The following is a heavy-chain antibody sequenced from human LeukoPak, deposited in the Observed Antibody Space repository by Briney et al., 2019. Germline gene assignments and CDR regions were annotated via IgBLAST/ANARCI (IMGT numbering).Heavy chain of an antibody. Sequence: GASVKVSCKASGGTFSSYAISWVRQAPGQGLEWMGGIIPIFGTANYAQKFQGRVTITADKSTSTAYMELSSLRSEDTAVYYCAREYSERRGYWGNWFDPWGQGTLVTVSS. V-gene: IGHV1-69*06. CDR3: AREYSERRGYWGNWFDP. CDR2: IIPIFGTA. CDR1: GGTFSSYA. D-gene: IGHD2-21*02. J-gene: IGHJ5*02.